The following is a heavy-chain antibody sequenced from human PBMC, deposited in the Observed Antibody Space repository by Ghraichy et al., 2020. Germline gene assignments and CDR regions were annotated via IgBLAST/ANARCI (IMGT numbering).Heavy chain of an antibody. D-gene: IGHD5-12*01. CDR3: ASVGGYGTGRYFDY. CDR1: GYTFTGDD. Sequence: ASVKVSCKASGYTFTGDDMHWVRQAPGQGLEWMGWINPNNGGTNYAQKFQGRVTMTRDTSISTAYMELSRLRYDDTAVYYCASVGGYGTGRYFDYWGQGTLVTGSS. CDR2: INPNNGGT. J-gene: IGHJ4*02. V-gene: IGHV1-2*02.